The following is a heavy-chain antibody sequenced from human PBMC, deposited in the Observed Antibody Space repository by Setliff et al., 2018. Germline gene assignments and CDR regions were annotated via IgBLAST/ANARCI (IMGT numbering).Heavy chain of an antibody. J-gene: IGHJ5*02. D-gene: IGHD6-6*01. CDR1: GYSFTSYW. Sequence: GESLKISCKGSGYSFTSYWIGWVRQMPGKGLEWMGIIYPGDSDTRKSPSFQGQVTISADKSISTAYLQWSSLKASDTAMYYCARSRSSSPWNNWFDPWGQGTLVTVSS. CDR3: ARSRSSSPWNNWFDP. CDR2: IYPGDSDT. V-gene: IGHV5-51*01.